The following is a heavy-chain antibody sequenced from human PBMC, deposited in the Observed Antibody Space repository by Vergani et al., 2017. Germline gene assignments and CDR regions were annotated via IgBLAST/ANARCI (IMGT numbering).Heavy chain of an antibody. CDR1: GFTFSDYY. V-gene: IGHV3-11*04. CDR3: ARSVYNWNDEGVDY. Sequence: QVQLVESGGGLVKPGGSLRLSCAASGFTFSDYYMSWIRQAPGKGLEWLSYISTSGSSIYYADSVEGRFTFSRDNAKNSLYLQMNRLRAEDTAVYYCARSVYNWNDEGVDYWGQGTLVTVSS. J-gene: IGHJ4*02. CDR2: ISTSGSSI. D-gene: IGHD1-1*01.